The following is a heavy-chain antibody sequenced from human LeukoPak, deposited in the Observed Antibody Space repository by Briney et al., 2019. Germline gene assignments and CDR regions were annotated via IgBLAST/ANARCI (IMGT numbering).Heavy chain of an antibody. J-gene: IGHJ4*02. V-gene: IGHV4-34*01. CDR3: ARHGHSQAVVDY. Sequence: SETLSLTCAVYGGSFSGYYWSWIRQPPGKGLEWSGEINHSGSTNYNPSLKSRVTISVDTSKNQFSLKLSSVTAADTAVYYCARHGHSQAVVDYWGQGTLVTVSS. CDR1: GGSFSGYY. D-gene: IGHD6-19*01. CDR2: INHSGST.